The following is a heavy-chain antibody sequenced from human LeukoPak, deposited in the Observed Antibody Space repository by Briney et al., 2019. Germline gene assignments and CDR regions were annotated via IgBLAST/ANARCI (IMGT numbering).Heavy chain of an antibody. Sequence: ASVKVSCKVSGYTLTELSMHWVRQAPGKGLEWMGGFDPEDGETIYAQKFQGRVTMTEDTSTDTAYMELSSLRSEDTAVYYCAADKPMTYYDFWSGYYHWGQGTLVTVSS. V-gene: IGHV1-24*01. D-gene: IGHD3-3*01. CDR1: GYTLTELS. CDR2: FDPEDGET. CDR3: AADKPMTYYDFWSGYYH. J-gene: IGHJ5*02.